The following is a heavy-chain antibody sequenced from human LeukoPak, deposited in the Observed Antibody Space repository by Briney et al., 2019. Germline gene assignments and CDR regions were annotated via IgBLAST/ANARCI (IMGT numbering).Heavy chain of an antibody. J-gene: IGHJ4*02. CDR1: GYTFTSYA. CDR2: INAGNGNT. D-gene: IGHD3-22*01. Sequence: ASVKVSCKASGYTFTSYAMHWVRQAPGQRLEWMGWINAGNGNTKYSQKFQGRVTMTTDTSTSTAYMELRSLRSDDTAVYYCARDDRDYYDSSGNWGQGTLVTVSS. CDR3: ARDDRDYYDSSGN. V-gene: IGHV1-3*01.